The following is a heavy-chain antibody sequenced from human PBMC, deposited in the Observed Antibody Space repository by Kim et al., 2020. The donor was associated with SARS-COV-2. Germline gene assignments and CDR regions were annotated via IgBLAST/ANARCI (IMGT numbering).Heavy chain of an antibody. CDR3: AKDSGFDWLPTSGYYYYGMDV. CDR2: ISYDGSNK. J-gene: IGHJ6*02. CDR1: GFTFSSYG. D-gene: IGHD3-9*01. Sequence: GGSLRLSCAASGFTFSSYGMHWVRQAPGKGLEWVAVISYDGSNKYYADSVKGRFTISRDNSKNTLYLQMNSLRAEDTAVYYCAKDSGFDWLPTSGYYYYGMDVWGQGTTVTVSS. V-gene: IGHV3-30*18.